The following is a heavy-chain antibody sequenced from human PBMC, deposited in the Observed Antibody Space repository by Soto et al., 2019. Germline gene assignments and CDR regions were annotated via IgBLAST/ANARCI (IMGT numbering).Heavy chain of an antibody. Sequence: QVQLVQSGAEMKKPESSVNVSCKASGGSISNYGVSWVRQAPGQGLEWMGLIIPIFGTTSYAQKFQSRVTITADKSTSTAYMELTSLRFEDTAVYYCARDRSTGGFDSWGRGTLVIVSS. CDR2: IIPIFGTT. D-gene: IGHD7-27*01. CDR3: ARDRSTGGFDS. CDR1: GGSISNYG. V-gene: IGHV1-69*06. J-gene: IGHJ4*02.